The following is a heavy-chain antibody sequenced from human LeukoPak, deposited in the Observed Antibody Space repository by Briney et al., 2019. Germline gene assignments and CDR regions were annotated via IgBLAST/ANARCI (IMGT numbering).Heavy chain of an antibody. CDR1: GYTFTGYY. Sequence: ASVKVSCKASGYTFTGYYMHWVRQAPGQGLEWMGWINPNSGGTNYAQKFQGRVTTTRDTSISTAYMELSRLRSDDTAVYYCARGDYYDSSGYDYWGQGTLVTVSS. V-gene: IGHV1-2*02. D-gene: IGHD3-22*01. CDR3: ARGDYYDSSGYDY. J-gene: IGHJ4*02. CDR2: INPNSGGT.